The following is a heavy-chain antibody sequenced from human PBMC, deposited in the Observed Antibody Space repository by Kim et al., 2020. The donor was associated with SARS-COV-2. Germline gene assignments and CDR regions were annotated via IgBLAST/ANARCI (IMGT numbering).Heavy chain of an antibody. V-gene: IGHV4-4*07. J-gene: IGHJ4*02. CDR1: GDSVSNYY. Sequence: SETLSLTCTVSGDSVSNYYWSWIRQPAGKGLEWIGRIFISGNPNYNPSLKGRVTWSIDTSGNHFSLQLASLTAADTAIXYCAXGPSQGIPLDYWGQGTLVTVSS. D-gene: IGHD6-6*01. CDR2: IFISGNP. CDR3: AXGPSQGIPLDY.